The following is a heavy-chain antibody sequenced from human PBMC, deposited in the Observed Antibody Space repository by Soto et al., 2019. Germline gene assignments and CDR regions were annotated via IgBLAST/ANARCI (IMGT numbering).Heavy chain of an antibody. D-gene: IGHD2-8*01. V-gene: IGHV4-31*03. CDR1: GGSISSGGYY. CDR3: ARDEGRYCTNGVCRDRPNYYYYYMDV. CDR2: IYYSGST. Sequence: SETLSLTCTVSGGSISSGGYYWSWIRQHPGKGLEWIGYIYYSGSTYYNPSLKSRVTISVDTSKNQFSLKLSSVTAADTAVYYCARDEGRYCTNGVCRDRPNYYYYYMDVWGKGTTVTVSS. J-gene: IGHJ6*03.